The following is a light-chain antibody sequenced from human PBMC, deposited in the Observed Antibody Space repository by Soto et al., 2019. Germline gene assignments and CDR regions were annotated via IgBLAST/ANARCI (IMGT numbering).Light chain of an antibody. Sequence: EIVLTQSPATLSVSPGGRVTLSCRASQGIGSTLAWYRQQPGQAPGLLIYDSYIRATGVPARFSGSGSGTEFTLTISSLQSEDFAVYYCQQYNNWPRGTFGQGTKVDIK. J-gene: IGKJ1*01. V-gene: IGKV3-15*01. CDR2: DSY. CDR3: QQYNNWPRGT. CDR1: QGIGST.